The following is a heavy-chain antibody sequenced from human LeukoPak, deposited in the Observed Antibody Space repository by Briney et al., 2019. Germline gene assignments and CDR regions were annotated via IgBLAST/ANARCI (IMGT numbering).Heavy chain of an antibody. CDR3: ARDGPIYDILTGYYHY. J-gene: IGHJ4*02. CDR1: GYTFTSYY. Sequence: ASVKVSYKASGYTFTSYYMHWVRQAPGQGLEWMGIINPSGGSTSYAQKFQGRVTMTRDTSTSTVYMELSSLRSEDTAVYYCARDGPIYDILTGYYHYWGQGTLVTVSS. V-gene: IGHV1-46*01. D-gene: IGHD3-9*01. CDR2: INPSGGST.